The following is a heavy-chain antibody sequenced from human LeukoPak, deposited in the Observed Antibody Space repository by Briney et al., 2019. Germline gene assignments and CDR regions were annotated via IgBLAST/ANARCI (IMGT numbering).Heavy chain of an antibody. CDR2: IYHSGST. J-gene: IGHJ5*02. V-gene: IGHV4-4*02. D-gene: IGHD3-22*01. Sequence: SETLSLTCAVSGGSISSSNWWSWVRQPPGKGLEWIGEIYHSGSTYYNPSLKSRVTISVDTSKNQFSLKLSSVTAADTAVYYCAREKPNYYDSSGEYNWFDPWGQGTLVTVSS. CDR3: AREKPNYYDSSGEYNWFDP. CDR1: GGSISSSNW.